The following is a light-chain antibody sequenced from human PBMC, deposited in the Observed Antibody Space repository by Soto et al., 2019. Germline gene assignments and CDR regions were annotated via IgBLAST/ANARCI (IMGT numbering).Light chain of an antibody. CDR1: SSNIGSTA. CDR3: AAWDAALSGVV. V-gene: IGLV1-44*01. J-gene: IGLJ2*01. Sequence: QSVLTQPPSASGTPGQRVSISCSGGSSNIGSTAVNWYQQLPGAAPKLLIYSNNERPSGVPDRFSGSKSGTSASLAISGLHSEDEGDYFCAAWDAALSGVVFGGGTKLTVL. CDR2: SNN.